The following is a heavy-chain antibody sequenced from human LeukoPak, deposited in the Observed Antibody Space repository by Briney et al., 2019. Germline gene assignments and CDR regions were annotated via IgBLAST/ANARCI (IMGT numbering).Heavy chain of an antibody. J-gene: IGHJ4*02. CDR3: ARHGGYSYGYFIDY. CDR2: IYYSGST. Sequence: SETLSLTCTVSGGSNSRSSYYWGWIRQPPGQGLEWIVSIYYSGSTYYNPSLKSRVTISVYTSKNEFSLKLSSVTAADTAVYYCARHGGYSYGYFIDYWGQGTLVTVSS. V-gene: IGHV4-39*01. CDR1: GGSNSRSSYY. D-gene: IGHD5-18*01.